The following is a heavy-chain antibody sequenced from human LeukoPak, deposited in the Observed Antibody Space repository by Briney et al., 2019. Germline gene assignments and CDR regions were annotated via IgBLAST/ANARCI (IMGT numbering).Heavy chain of an antibody. J-gene: IGHJ4*02. CDR2: INPRGGST. Sequence: ASVKVSCKASGYTFTSYHMHWVRQAPGQGLEWMGVINPRGGSTSYAQKFQGRVTMTRDTSTSTVYMELSSLRSEDTAVYYCAKDPTDDFWSGYSYFDYWGQGTLVTVSS. V-gene: IGHV1-46*01. CDR1: GYTFTSYH. CDR3: AKDPTDDFWSGYSYFDY. D-gene: IGHD3-3*01.